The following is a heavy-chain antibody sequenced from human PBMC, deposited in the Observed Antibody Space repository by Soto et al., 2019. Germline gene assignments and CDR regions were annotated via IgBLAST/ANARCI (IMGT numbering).Heavy chain of an antibody. V-gene: IGHV3-30-3*01. CDR2: ISFDGSNK. D-gene: IGHD3-22*01. J-gene: IGHJ4*02. CDR3: ARAHGPYYDSSFYGLARNYFDY. Sequence: SLRLSCAGPGFTFSSHAMNWVRQAPGRGLEWVSVISFDGSNKYYAESVRGRYSISRDNSKNILYLDMHSLRPDDTAIYYCARAHGPYYDSSFYGLARNYFDYWGQGALVTV. CDR1: GFTFSSHA.